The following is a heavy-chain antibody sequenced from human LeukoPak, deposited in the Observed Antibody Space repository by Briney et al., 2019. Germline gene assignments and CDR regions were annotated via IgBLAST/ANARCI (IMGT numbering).Heavy chain of an antibody. CDR1: GFTFSSYS. V-gene: IGHV3-48*04. Sequence: GGSLRLSCAASGFTFSSYSMNWVRQAPGKGLEWVSYISSSSSTIYYADSVKGRFTTSRDNAKNSLYLQMNSLRAEDTAVYYCARDVYSNYMDVWGKGTTVTVSS. D-gene: IGHD4-11*01. CDR3: ARDVYSNYMDV. J-gene: IGHJ6*03. CDR2: ISSSSSTI.